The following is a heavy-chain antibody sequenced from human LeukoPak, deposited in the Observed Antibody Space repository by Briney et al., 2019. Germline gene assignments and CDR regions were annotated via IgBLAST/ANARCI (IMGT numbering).Heavy chain of an antibody. CDR1: GYTFTGYY. CDR3: ARDWEYIVAARTPYYYYFMDV. D-gene: IGHD2-15*01. J-gene: IGHJ6*03. Sequence: GASVKVSCKASGYTFTGYYMHWVRQVPGQGLEWMGWINPNSGATNYAMKFLGRVTRTRDTSISTAYMELTTLESDDTAVYYCARDWEYIVAARTPYYYYFMDVWGKGTTVTVSS. CDR2: INPNSGAT. V-gene: IGHV1-2*02.